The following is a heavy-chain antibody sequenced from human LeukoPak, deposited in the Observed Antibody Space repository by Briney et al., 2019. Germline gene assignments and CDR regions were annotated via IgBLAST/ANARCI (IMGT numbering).Heavy chain of an antibody. Sequence: GGSLRLSCAASGFIFSSYEMNWVRQAPGKGLEWVSYISSSGSTIYYADSVKGRFTISRDNAKNSLYLQMNSLRAEDTAVYYCARRYCSSTSCLFDYWGQGTLVTVSS. CDR2: ISSSGSTI. CDR1: GFIFSSYE. J-gene: IGHJ4*02. D-gene: IGHD2-2*01. CDR3: ARRYCSSTSCLFDY. V-gene: IGHV3-48*03.